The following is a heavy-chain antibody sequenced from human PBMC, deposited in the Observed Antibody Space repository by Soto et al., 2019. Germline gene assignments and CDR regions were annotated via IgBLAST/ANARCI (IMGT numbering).Heavy chain of an antibody. D-gene: IGHD6-13*01. CDR1: GDTFSSYA. J-gene: IGHJ5*02. CDR3: ARDSSSWDSHNWFDP. V-gene: IGHV1-69*06. Sequence: QVQLVQSGAEVKKPGSSVTVSCTASGDTFSSYAISWVRQAPGQGLEWMGKIIPIFATATYEQKFQGRVTITADTSTSTVYMELSSLRSEDTAVYYCARDSSSWDSHNWFDPWGQGTLVTVSS. CDR2: IIPIFATA.